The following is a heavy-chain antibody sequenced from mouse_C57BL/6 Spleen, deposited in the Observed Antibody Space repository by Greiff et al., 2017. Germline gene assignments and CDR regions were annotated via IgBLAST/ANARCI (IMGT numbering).Heavy chain of an antibody. V-gene: IGHV1-69*01. J-gene: IGHJ2*01. Sequence: QVQLKQPGAELVMPGASVKLSCKASGYTFTSYWMHWVKQRPGQGLEWIGEIDPSDSYTNYNQKFKGKSTLTVDKSSSTAYMQLSSLTSEDSAVYYCARFDTTDDYWGQGTTLTVSS. CDR1: GYTFTSYW. CDR3: ARFDTTDDY. D-gene: IGHD1-1*01. CDR2: IDPSDSYT.